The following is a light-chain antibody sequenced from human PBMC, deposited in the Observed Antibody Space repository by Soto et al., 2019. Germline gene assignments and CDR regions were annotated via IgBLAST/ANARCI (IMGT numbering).Light chain of an antibody. CDR3: QQYNSYPWT. CDR2: DHS. CDR1: QSFSRW. J-gene: IGKJ1*01. Sequence: DIQMTQYPSTLSASVGDXVXXTRRASQSFSRWLAWYQKKQGKENKILIYDHSSLESGVQSRFSASGSATELTLTISRLQTDDFETYYCQQYNSYPWTFGQGTKVDIK. V-gene: IGKV1-5*01.